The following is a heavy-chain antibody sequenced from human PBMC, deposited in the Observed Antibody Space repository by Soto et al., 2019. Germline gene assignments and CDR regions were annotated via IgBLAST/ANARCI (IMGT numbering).Heavy chain of an antibody. Sequence: WGAPLVFCAASVVTFSLFELPWVRQAPGKGLEWISYISSSGSTAYYASSVDGRFTISRDNANNSVYLQMDSLRAEDTALYYCTRAAWFTYLSFYWGQGAMVTVSS. CDR3: TRAAWFTYLSFY. CDR1: VVTFSLFE. D-gene: IGHD3-10*01. V-gene: IGHV3-48*03. J-gene: IGHJ4*02. CDR2: ISSSGSTA.